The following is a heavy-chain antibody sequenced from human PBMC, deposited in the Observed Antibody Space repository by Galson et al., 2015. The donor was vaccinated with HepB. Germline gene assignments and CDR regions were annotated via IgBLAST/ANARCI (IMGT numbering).Heavy chain of an antibody. D-gene: IGHD1-7*01. CDR3: ATSIWNYVTHYYYYMDV. CDR1: GGTFSSYA. CDR2: IIAIFGAA. Sequence: SVKVSCKASGGTFSSYAISWMRQAPGQGPEWMGGIIAIFGAANYAQQLQGRVTITADESTSTAYMQLSSLRSEDTAVYYCATSIWNYVTHYYYYMDVWGKGTAVTVSS. V-gene: IGHV1-69*13. J-gene: IGHJ6*03.